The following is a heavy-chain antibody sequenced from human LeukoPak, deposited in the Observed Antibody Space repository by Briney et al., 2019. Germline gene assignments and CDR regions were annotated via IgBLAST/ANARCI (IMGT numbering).Heavy chain of an antibody. Sequence: GVSLRLSCIGTGFTFSSYAMGWVRQAPGKGLEWVSGISGSGGSTYYADPVKGRFTISRDNSKNTLYLQMNSLRAEDTAVYYCAKGSYYDSSGYHPLSFDYWGQGTLVTVSS. CDR2: ISGSGGST. CDR3: AKGSYYDSSGYHPLSFDY. J-gene: IGHJ4*02. V-gene: IGHV3-23*01. CDR1: GFTFSSYA. D-gene: IGHD3-22*01.